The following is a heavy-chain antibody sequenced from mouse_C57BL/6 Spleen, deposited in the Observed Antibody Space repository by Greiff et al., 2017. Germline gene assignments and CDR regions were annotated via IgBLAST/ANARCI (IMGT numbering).Heavy chain of an antibody. CDR1: GYTFTSYW. J-gene: IGHJ2*01. V-gene: IGHV1-53*01. CDR3: ARSEESWGRRAHFDY. Sequence: QVQLQQPGTELVKPGASVKLSCKASGYTFTSYWMHWVKQRPGQGLEWIGNINPSNGGTNYNEKFKSKATLTVDKSSSTAYMRLSSRTSEDSAVXYCARSEESWGRRAHFDYGGQGTTLTVAS. D-gene: IGHD3-1*01. CDR2: INPSNGGT.